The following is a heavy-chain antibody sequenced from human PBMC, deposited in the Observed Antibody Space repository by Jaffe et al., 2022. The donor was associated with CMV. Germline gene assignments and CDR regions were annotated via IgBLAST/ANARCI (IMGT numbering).Heavy chain of an antibody. CDR2: IYSGGST. J-gene: IGHJ4*02. D-gene: IGHD3-10*01. CDR1: GFTVSSNY. Sequence: EVQLVESGGGLVQPGGSLRLSCAASGFTVSSNYMSWVRQAPGKGLEWVSVIYSGGSTYYADSVKGRFTISRDNSKNTLYLQMNSLRAEDTAVYYCRAVDYGSGSYGGVEFDYWGQGTLVTVSS. CDR3: RAVDYGSGSYGGVEFDY. V-gene: IGHV3-66*01.